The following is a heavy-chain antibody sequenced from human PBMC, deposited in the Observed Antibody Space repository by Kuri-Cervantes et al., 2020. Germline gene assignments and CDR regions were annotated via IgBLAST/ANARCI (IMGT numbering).Heavy chain of an antibody. V-gene: IGHV4-34*01. J-gene: IGHJ4*02. CDR2: INHSGST. CDR3: TRHDRLTGTPFDY. D-gene: IGHD1-14*01. CDR1: GGSFSGYY. Sequence: ESLKISCAVYGGSFSGYYWSWIRQPPGKGLEWIGEINHSGSTNYNPSLKSRVTISVDTSKNQFSLKLSSVTAADTAVYYCTRHDRLTGTPFDYWGPGTLVTVSS.